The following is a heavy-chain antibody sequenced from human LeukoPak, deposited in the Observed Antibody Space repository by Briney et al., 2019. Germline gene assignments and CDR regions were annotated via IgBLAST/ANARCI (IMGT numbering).Heavy chain of an antibody. Sequence: GGALRLSCAASGFTFSDYYMSWGRQAPGEGLGWGSYISSSSSYTNYADSVRGPFTISRDNAKNSLYLQINSLRAEDTAVYYCARHKHDYGDYSWFDPWGQGTLVTVSS. V-gene: IGHV3-11*03. D-gene: IGHD4-17*01. CDR3: ARHKHDYGDYSWFDP. J-gene: IGHJ5*02. CDR1: GFTFSDYY. CDR2: ISSSSSYT.